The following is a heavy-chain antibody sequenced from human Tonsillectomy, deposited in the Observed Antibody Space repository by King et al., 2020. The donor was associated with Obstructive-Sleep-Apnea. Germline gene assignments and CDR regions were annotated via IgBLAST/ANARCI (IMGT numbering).Heavy chain of an antibody. CDR2: VFYTGRT. Sequence: LQLQESGPGLVKPSETLSLTCTVSGGSISTSSYYWGWIRQSPGRGLEWIGTVFYTGRTYYNPSLKSRVTLSVDTSKNQFSLKLTSVTAADTAVYYCAREGVAGANWFDPWGQGTLVTVSS. V-gene: IGHV4-39*07. CDR3: AREGVAGANWFDP. D-gene: IGHD6-19*01. CDR1: GGSISTSSYY. J-gene: IGHJ5*02.